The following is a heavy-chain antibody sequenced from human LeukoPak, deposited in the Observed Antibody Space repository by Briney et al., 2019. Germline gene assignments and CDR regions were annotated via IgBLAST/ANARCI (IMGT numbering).Heavy chain of an antibody. V-gene: IGHV1-18*01. D-gene: IGHD2-2*01. CDR1: GYTFIAYG. CDR3: ARSRCSDSTSCYYFFFFDS. Sequence: ASVKVSCKDSGYTFIAYGITWVRQAPGQGLEWMAWSSGTGYNMEYAQKFQGRVTMTTDTSTSTAYLELRSLRSDDTAVYYCARSRCSDSTSCYYFFFFDSWGQGSLVTVSS. J-gene: IGHJ4*02. CDR2: SSGTGYNM.